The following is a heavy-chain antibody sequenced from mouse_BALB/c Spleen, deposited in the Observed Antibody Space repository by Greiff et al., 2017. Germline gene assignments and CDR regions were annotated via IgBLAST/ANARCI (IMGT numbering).Heavy chain of an antibody. J-gene: IGHJ3*01. Sequence: EVQLQQSGPELVKPGASVKISCKASGYTFTDYNMHWVKQSHGKSLEWIGYIYPYNGGTGYNQKFKSKATLTVDNSSSTAYMELRSLTSEDSAVYYCARNWEFAYWGQGTLVTVSA. V-gene: IGHV1S29*02. CDR2: IYPYNGGT. CDR3: ARNWEFAY. D-gene: IGHD4-1*01. CDR1: GYTFTDYN.